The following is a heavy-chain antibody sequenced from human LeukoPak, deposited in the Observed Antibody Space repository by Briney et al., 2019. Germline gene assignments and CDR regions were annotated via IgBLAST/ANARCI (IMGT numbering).Heavy chain of an antibody. Sequence: SETLSLTCTVSGGPISSYYWSWIRQPAGKGLEWIGRIYSSGSTNYNPSLKSRVTMSVDTSKNQYYLKVSSVTAADTAVYYCARVGDMDVWGKGTTVTVS. D-gene: IGHD3-16*01. J-gene: IGHJ6*03. CDR1: GGPISSYY. V-gene: IGHV4-4*07. CDR3: ARVGDMDV. CDR2: IYSSGST.